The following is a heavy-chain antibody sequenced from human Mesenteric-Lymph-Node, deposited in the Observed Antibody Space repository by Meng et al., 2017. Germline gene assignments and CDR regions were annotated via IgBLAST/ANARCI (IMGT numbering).Heavy chain of an antibody. CDR2: IYPGDSDT. Sequence: KVSCKGSGYSFTSYWIGWVRQRPGKGLEWMGIIYPGDSDTRYSPSFQGQVTISADKSISTAYLQWSSLKASDTAMYYCARHGDGDPTPYWYFDLWGRGTLVTVSS. CDR1: GYSFTSYW. J-gene: IGHJ2*01. D-gene: IGHD5-24*01. CDR3: ARHGDGDPTPYWYFDL. V-gene: IGHV5-51*01.